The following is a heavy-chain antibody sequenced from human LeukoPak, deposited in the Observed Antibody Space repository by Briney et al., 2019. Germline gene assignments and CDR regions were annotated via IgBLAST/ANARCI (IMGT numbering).Heavy chain of an antibody. CDR3: ARRRSWGSGIGLNWFDP. Sequence: SETLSLTCTVSGGSISSSSYYWGWIRQPPGKGLAWIGSIHYSGSTYHNPSLKSRVTISVDTSKNQFSLKLSSVTAADTAVYYCARRRSWGSGIGLNWFDPWGQGTLVTVSS. CDR1: GGSISSSSYY. J-gene: IGHJ5*02. V-gene: IGHV4-39*07. CDR2: IHYSGST. D-gene: IGHD3-10*01.